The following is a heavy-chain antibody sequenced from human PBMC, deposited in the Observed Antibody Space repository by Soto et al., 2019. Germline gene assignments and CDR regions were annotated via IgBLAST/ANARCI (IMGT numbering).Heavy chain of an antibody. Sequence: SLRLSCAASGFTFSSYWMSWVRQAPGNGLEWVANIKQDGSEKYYVDSVKGRFTISRDNAKNSLYLQMNSLRAEDTAVYYCARDDYIWGSYRPGPTTFDYWGQGTLVTVSS. J-gene: IGHJ4*02. CDR1: GFTFSSYW. V-gene: IGHV3-7*01. CDR2: IKQDGSEK. D-gene: IGHD3-16*02. CDR3: ARDDYIWGSYRPGPTTFDY.